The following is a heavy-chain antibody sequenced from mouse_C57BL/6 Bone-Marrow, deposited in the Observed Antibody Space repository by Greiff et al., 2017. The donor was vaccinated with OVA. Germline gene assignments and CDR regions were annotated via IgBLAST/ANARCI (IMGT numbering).Heavy chain of an antibody. J-gene: IGHJ1*03. V-gene: IGHV1-18*01. D-gene: IGHD2-5*01. CDR1: GYTFTDYN. CDR2: INPNNGGT. Sequence: VQLQQSGPELVKPGASVKIPCKASGYTFTDYNMDWVKQSHGKSLEWIGDINPNNGGTIYNQKFKGTATLTVDKSSSTAYMELRSLTSEDTAVYYCARRGLAYYSNYGYFDVWGTGTTVTVSS. CDR3: ARRGLAYYSNYGYFDV.